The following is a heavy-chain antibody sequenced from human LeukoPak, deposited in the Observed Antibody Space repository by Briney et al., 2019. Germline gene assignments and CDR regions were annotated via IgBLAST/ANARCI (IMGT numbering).Heavy chain of an antibody. CDR1: GYTFTSYG. Sequence: GASVKVSCKASGYTFTSYGITWVRQAPGQGLEWMGWISAYNGNTNYAQKLQGRVTMTTDTSTSTAYMELRSLRSDDTAVYYCARVSAAGSVDYFDYWGQGTLVTVSS. CDR2: ISAYNGNT. V-gene: IGHV1-18*01. J-gene: IGHJ4*02. CDR3: ARVSAAGSVDYFDY. D-gene: IGHD2-15*01.